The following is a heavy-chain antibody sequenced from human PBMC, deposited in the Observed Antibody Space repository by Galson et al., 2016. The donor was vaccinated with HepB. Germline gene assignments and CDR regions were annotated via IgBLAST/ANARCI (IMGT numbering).Heavy chain of an antibody. V-gene: IGHV3-33*06. CDR1: GFSFSIHG. Sequence: SLRLSCAASGFSFSIHGMHWVRQAPGKGLEWVAVISYDGIRKYYADSLNGRFTISRDNSKSTLFLQMNTLRSEDTAIYYCAKRIGAGGQFDYWGQGTLVTVSS. CDR3: AKRIGAGGQFDY. CDR2: ISYDGIRK. D-gene: IGHD6-13*01. J-gene: IGHJ4*02.